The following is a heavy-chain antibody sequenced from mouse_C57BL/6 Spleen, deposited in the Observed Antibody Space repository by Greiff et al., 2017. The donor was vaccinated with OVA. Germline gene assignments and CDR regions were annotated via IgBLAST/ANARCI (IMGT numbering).Heavy chain of an antibody. D-gene: IGHD2-2*01. V-gene: IGHV5-17*01. CDR2: ISSGSSTI. Sequence: EVQVVESGGGLVKPGGSLKLSCAASGFTFSDYGMHWVRQAPEKGLEWVAYISSGSSTIYYADTVKGRFTISRDNAKNTLFLQMTSLRSEDTAMYYCARNGYDVAMDYWGQGTSVTVSS. CDR1: GFTFSDYG. J-gene: IGHJ4*01. CDR3: ARNGYDVAMDY.